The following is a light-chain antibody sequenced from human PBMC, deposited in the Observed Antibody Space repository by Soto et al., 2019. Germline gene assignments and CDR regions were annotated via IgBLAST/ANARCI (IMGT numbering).Light chain of an antibody. J-gene: IGKJ4*01. V-gene: IGKV3-20*01. CDR1: QSVSSY. Sequence: VLTQSPATLSLSPGERATLSCRASQSVSSYLAWYQQKPGQAPRLLIYGASSRATGIPDRFSGSGSGTDFTLTISRLEPEDFAVYYCQQYGSSLLTFGGGTKVDIK. CDR3: QQYGSSLLT. CDR2: GAS.